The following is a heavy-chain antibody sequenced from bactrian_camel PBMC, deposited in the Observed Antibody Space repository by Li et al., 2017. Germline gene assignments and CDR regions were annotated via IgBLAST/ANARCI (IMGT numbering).Heavy chain of an antibody. CDR3: AADQRSYSSDDGDYEC. J-gene: IGHJ4*01. Sequence: HVQLVESGGGSVQAGGSLRLSCAASGLSFINYDMSWVRQAPGKQRELVSRIGRDGTTSYADSVKGRFTISRDNAKDTLYLQMNDLKPEDTAVYYCAADQRSYSSDDGDYECWGQGTQVTVS. CDR2: IGRDGTT. CDR1: GLSFINYD. V-gene: IGHV3S68*01. D-gene: IGHD4*01.